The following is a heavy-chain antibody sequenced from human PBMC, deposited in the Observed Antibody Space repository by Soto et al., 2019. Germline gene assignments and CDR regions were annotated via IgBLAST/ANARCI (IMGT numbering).Heavy chain of an antibody. CDR3: ARDRVAAAGTYYYYYGMDV. CDR2: ISYDGSNK. CDR1: GFTFSSYA. J-gene: IGHJ6*02. D-gene: IGHD6-13*01. V-gene: IGHV3-30-3*01. Sequence: QVQLVASGGGVVQPGRSLILSCEASGFTFSSYAMHWVRQAPGKGLEWVAVISYDGSNKYYADSVKGRFTISRDNSKNTLYLQMNSLRAEDTAVYYCARDRVAAAGTYYYYYGMDVWGQGTTVTVSS.